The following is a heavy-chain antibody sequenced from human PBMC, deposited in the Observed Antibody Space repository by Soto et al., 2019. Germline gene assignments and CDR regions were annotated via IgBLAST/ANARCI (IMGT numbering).Heavy chain of an antibody. Sequence: AASVKVSCKASGGTFSSYAISWVRQAPGQGLEWMGGIIPIFGTANYAQKFQGRVTITADESTSTAYMELSSLRSEDTAVYYCARDPQSQKYYYDSSGYYFDYWGQGTLVTVSS. J-gene: IGHJ4*02. CDR3: ARDPQSQKYYYDSSGYYFDY. CDR2: IIPIFGTA. CDR1: GGTFSSYA. V-gene: IGHV1-69*13. D-gene: IGHD3-22*01.